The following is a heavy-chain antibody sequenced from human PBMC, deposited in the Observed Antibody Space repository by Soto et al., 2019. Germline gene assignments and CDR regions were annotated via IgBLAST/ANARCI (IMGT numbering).Heavy chain of an antibody. V-gene: IGHV1-69*08. Sequence: QVQLVQSGAEVKKPGSSVKVSCKASGGTFSSYTISWVRQAPGQGLEWMGRIIPILGIANYAQKFQGRVTITADKSTSTAYMELSSLRSDDTAVYYCAREGKRDPQFDYWGQGTLVTVSS. CDR3: AREGKRDPQFDY. CDR2: IIPILGIA. CDR1: GGTFSSYT. J-gene: IGHJ4*02.